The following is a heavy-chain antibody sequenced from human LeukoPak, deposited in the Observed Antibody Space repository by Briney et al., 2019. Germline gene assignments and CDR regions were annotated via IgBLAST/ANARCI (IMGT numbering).Heavy chain of an antibody. Sequence: PSETLSLTCAVSGYSISSGYYWGWIRQPPGKGLEWIGSIYHSGSTYYNPSLKSRVTISVDTSKNQFSLKLRSVTAADTAVYYCARGRYDFWSGYCHFDYWGQGTLVTVSS. CDR1: GYSISSGYY. CDR2: IYHSGST. J-gene: IGHJ4*02. D-gene: IGHD3-3*01. V-gene: IGHV4-38-2*01. CDR3: ARGRYDFWSGYCHFDY.